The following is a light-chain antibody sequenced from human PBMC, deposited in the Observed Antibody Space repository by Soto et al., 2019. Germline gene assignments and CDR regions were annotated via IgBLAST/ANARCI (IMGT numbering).Light chain of an antibody. V-gene: IGKV1-33*01. CDR3: QQYYSAPRLLT. CDR2: DAS. J-gene: IGKJ4*01. CDR1: QDISNY. Sequence: DIQMTQSPSSLSASVGDRVTITCQASQDISNYLNWYQQKPGKAPKLLIYDASNLETGVPSRFSGSGSGTDFTFTISSLQPEDIATYYCQQYYSAPRLLTFGGGTKVEIK.